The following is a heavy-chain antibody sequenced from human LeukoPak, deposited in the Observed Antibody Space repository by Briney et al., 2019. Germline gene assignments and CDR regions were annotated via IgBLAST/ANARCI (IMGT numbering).Heavy chain of an antibody. V-gene: IGHV1-2*02. J-gene: IGHJ4*02. CDR3: AREMATIEGFDY. CDR2: INPNSGGT. Sequence: ASVEVSCKASGYTFTGYYMHWVRQAPGQGLEWMGWINPNSGGTNYAQKFQGRVTMTRDTSISTAYMELSRLRSDDTAVYYCAREMATIEGFDYWGQGTLVAVSS. D-gene: IGHD5-24*01. CDR1: GYTFTGYY.